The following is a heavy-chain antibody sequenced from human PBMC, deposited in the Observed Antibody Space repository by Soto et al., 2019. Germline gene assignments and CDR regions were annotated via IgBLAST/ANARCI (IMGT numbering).Heavy chain of an antibody. CDR2: ISGSGGST. CDR1: VFTFSSYA. V-gene: IGHV3-23*01. D-gene: IGHD6-6*01. CDR3: AKEQLVRFYGMDV. Sequence: GALRLSCAASVFTFSSYAMSWVRQAPGKGLEWVSAISGSGGSTYYADSVKGRFTISRDNSKNTLYLQMNSLRAEDTAVYYCAKEQLVRFYGMDVWGQGTKVTVYS. J-gene: IGHJ6*02.